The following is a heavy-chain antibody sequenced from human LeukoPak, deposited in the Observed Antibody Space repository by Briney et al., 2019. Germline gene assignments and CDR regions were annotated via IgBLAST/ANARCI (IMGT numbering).Heavy chain of an antibody. J-gene: IGHJ5*02. V-gene: IGHV4-39*01. CDR2: IYYSGST. CDR3: ASLYYDILTGPPP. Sequence: SETLSLTCTVSGGSISSSSYYWGWIRHRPGKGLEWIGSIYYSGSTYYNPSLKSRVTISVDTSKNQFSLKLSSVTAADTAVYYCASLYYDILTGPPPWGQGTLVTVSS. D-gene: IGHD3-9*01. CDR1: GGSISSSSYY.